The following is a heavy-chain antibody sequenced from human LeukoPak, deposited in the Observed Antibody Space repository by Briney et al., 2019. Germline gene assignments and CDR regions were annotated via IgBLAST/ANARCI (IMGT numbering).Heavy chain of an antibody. CDR3: ARKGGYSSGYYY. D-gene: IGHD3-22*01. CDR1: GFTFSDYW. CDR2: IKQDGSEK. J-gene: IGHJ4*02. Sequence: PGGSLRLSCAASGFTFSDYWMTWVRQAPGKGLEWAANIKQDGSEKDYVDSVKGRFTISRDNAKNSLYLQMDSLRVEDTAVYYSARKGGYSSGYYYWGQGTLVTVSS. V-gene: IGHV3-7*01.